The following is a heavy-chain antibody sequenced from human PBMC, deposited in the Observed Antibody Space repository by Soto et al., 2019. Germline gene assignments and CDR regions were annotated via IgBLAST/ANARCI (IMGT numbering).Heavy chain of an antibody. D-gene: IGHD2-15*01. CDR2: INPNSGGT. CDR3: ARRIDSMSWFDP. V-gene: IGHV1-2*04. CDR1: GYTFTGYY. J-gene: IGHJ5*02. Sequence: ASVKVSCKASGYTFTGYYIHWVRQAPGQGLEWMGWINPNSGGTNYAQKFQGWVTMTRDTSISTAYMELSRLRSDDTAVYYCARRIDSMSWFDPWGQGTLVTVSS.